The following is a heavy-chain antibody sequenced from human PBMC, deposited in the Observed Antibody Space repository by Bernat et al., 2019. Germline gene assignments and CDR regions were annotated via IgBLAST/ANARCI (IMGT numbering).Heavy chain of an antibody. J-gene: IGHJ4*02. D-gene: IGHD6-13*01. Sequence: EVQLVESGGGLVQPGGSLRLSCAASGFTFGSYWMSWVRQAPGKGREWVANIQQDGSETYYVDSVKGRFIISSDNAKNSLYLQMSSLRAEDTALYYCARGSPGYSSSWYLNYWGQGTLVTVSS. CDR2: IQQDGSET. V-gene: IGHV3-7*03. CDR3: ARGSPGYSSSWYLNY. CDR1: GFTFGSYW.